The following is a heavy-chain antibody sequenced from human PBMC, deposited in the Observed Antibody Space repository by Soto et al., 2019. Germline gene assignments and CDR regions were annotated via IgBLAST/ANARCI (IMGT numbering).Heavy chain of an antibody. CDR3: ASGVGGGYPIRLAHYGMDV. J-gene: IGHJ6*02. D-gene: IGHD5-12*01. CDR1: GGSFSGYC. CDR2: ISHSGSS. Sequence: SETLSLTCAVYGGSFSGYCWSWVWLRPAQGLEWVGEISHSGSSNYNPSLKSRVTISVDASKNQSSLKLSSVTAPDPAVYSCASGVGGGYPIRLAHYGMDVWGQGTPVTVSS. V-gene: IGHV4-34*01.